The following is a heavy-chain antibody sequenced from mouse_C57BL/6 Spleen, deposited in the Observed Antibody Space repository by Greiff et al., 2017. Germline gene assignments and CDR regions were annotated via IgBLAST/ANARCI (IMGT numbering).Heavy chain of an antibody. J-gene: IGHJ4*01. CDR1: GYTFTDYY. CDR2: INPNNGGT. V-gene: IGHV1-26*01. Sequence: VQLQQSGPELVKPGASVKISCKASGYTFTDYYMNWVKQSHGKSLEWIGDINPNNGGTSYNQKFKGKATLTVDKSSSTAYMELRSLTSEDSAVYYCARLSPLDYWGQGTSVTVSS. CDR3: ARLSPLDY.